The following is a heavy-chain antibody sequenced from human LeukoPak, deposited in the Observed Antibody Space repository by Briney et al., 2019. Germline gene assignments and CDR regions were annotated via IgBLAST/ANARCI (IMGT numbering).Heavy chain of an antibody. J-gene: IGHJ4*02. CDR3: ARADSQRANDYGDSYFDY. D-gene: IGHD4-17*01. CDR2: IKQDGSAK. Sequence: GGSLRLSCAASGFTFSSYWMSWVRQAPGKGLEWVANIKQDGSAKYYVDSVKGRFTISRDNAKDSLYLQMNSLRAEDTAVYYCARADSQRANDYGDSYFDYWGQGTLVTVSS. V-gene: IGHV3-7*01. CDR1: GFTFSSYW.